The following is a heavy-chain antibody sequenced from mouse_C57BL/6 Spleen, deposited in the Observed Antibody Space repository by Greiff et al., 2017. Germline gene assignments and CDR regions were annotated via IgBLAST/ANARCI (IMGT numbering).Heavy chain of an antibody. J-gene: IGHJ2*01. Sequence: QVQLKQSGPELVKPGASVKISCKASGYAFSSSWMNWVKQRPGKGLEWIGRIYPGDGDTNYNGKFKGKATLTADKSSSTAYMQLSSLTSEDSAVYFCARSMGYGSSYEDYWGQGTTLTVSS. CDR3: ARSMGYGSSYEDY. V-gene: IGHV1-82*01. CDR1: GYAFSSSW. D-gene: IGHD1-1*01. CDR2: IYPGDGDT.